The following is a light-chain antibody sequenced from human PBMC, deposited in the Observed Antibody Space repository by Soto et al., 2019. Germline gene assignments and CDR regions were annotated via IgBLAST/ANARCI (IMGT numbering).Light chain of an antibody. CDR2: LNSDGSH. CDR3: QTWGTGIRV. CDR1: RGHSSYA. V-gene: IGLV4-69*01. J-gene: IGLJ3*02. Sequence: QPVLTQSPSASASLGASVKLTCTLSRGHSSYAIAWHQQQPEKGPRYLMNLNSDGSHTKGDGIPDRFSGSSSGAERYLTISSLQSEDEADYYCQTWGTGIRVFGGGTQLTVL.